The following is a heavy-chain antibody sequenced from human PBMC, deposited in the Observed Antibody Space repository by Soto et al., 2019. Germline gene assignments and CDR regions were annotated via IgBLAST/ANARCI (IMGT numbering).Heavy chain of an antibody. V-gene: IGHV1-69*13. CDR3: ASLGIAVAGVPY. Sequence: ASVKVSCKASGGTFSSYAISWVRQAPGQGLEWMGGIIPIFGTANYAQKFQGRVTITADESTSTAYMELSSLRSEDTAVYYCASLGIAVAGVPYWGQGTLVTVSS. D-gene: IGHD6-19*01. J-gene: IGHJ4*02. CDR1: GGTFSSYA. CDR2: IIPIFGTA.